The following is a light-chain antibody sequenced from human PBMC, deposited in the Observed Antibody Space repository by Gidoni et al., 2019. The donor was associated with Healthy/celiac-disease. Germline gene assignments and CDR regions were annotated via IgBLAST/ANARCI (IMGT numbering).Light chain of an antibody. V-gene: IGKV3-20*01. CDR3: HQYGSSPWT. CDR1: QSVSSSY. Sequence: EIVLTQSPGILSLSPGERANLSCRASQSVSSSYLAWYQQKPGQAPRLLIYGASSRATGIPDRFSGSGSGTDFTLTISRLEPEDFAVYYCHQYGSSPWTFGQGTKVEIK. CDR2: GAS. J-gene: IGKJ1*01.